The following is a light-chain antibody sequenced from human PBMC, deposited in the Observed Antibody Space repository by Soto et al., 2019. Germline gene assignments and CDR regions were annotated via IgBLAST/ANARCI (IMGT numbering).Light chain of an antibody. J-gene: IGLJ7*01. Sequence: QSALTQPASVSGSPGQSITISCTGTSSDVGSYNLVSWYQQHPGKAPKLIIYEVSKRPSEVSNRFSGSKSGNAASLTISGLQADDEADYYCCSYAGSNTDAVFGGGTQLTVL. CDR1: SSDVGSYNL. CDR2: EVS. CDR3: CSYAGSNTDAV. V-gene: IGLV2-23*02.